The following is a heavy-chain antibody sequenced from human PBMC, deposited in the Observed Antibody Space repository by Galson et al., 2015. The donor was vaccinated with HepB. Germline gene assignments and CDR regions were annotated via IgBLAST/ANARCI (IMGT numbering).Heavy chain of an antibody. J-gene: IGHJ4*02. CDR3: ARNRPKNGNDN. D-gene: IGHD1-1*01. CDR1: GGSITSYY. Sequence: LSLTCTVSGGSITSYYWSWIRQPPGKGLEWIGYIYSSGNTNYNPSLKSRVTISVDTSKNQFSLKLSSVTAADTAVYYCARNRPKNGNDNWGQGALVTVSS. CDR2: IYSSGNT. V-gene: IGHV4-59*01.